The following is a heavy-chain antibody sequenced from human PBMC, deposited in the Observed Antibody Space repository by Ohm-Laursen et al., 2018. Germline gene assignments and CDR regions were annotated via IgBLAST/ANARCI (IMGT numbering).Heavy chain of an antibody. D-gene: IGHD4/OR15-4a*01. Sequence: SLRLSCAAPGFTFSAYGMHWVRQAPGKGLEWVADIWYDGVNKYYADSVKGRFTISRDNSKNTVYLQMNSLRAEDTAAYYCAKALTRYWFDPWGQGTLVTVSS. CDR3: AKALTRYWFDP. J-gene: IGHJ5*02. CDR1: GFTFSAYG. CDR2: IWYDGVNK. V-gene: IGHV3-33*06.